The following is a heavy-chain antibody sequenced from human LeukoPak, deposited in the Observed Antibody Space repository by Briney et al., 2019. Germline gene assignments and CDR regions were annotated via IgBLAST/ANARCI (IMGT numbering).Heavy chain of an antibody. D-gene: IGHD2/OR15-2a*01. Sequence: PGGSLRLSCAASGFTFSSYSMNWVRQAPGKGLEWVSPISSSSSHIYYADSLRGRFTISRDNAKNSLYLQMSSLRAEDTAVYYCARDPRLVFLFHYYYYYMDVWGKGTTVTVSS. V-gene: IGHV3-21*01. CDR3: ARDPRLVFLFHYYYYYMDV. J-gene: IGHJ6*03. CDR2: ISSSSSHI. CDR1: GFTFSSYS.